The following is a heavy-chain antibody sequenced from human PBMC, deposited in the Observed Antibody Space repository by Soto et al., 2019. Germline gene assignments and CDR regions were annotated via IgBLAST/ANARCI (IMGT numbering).Heavy chain of an antibody. V-gene: IGHV3-23*01. J-gene: IGHJ6*02. D-gene: IGHD1-7*01. CDR2: ISDSGST. CDR3: ARSRARFELELRDYYYYGMDV. Sequence: SLRLSCAASGFTFSSYAMSWVRQAPGKGLEWVSTISDSGSTYYADSVKGRFTISRDNSKNTLYLQMNSLRAEDTAVYYCARSRARFELELRDYYYYGMDVWGQGTTVTVSS. CDR1: GFTFSSYA.